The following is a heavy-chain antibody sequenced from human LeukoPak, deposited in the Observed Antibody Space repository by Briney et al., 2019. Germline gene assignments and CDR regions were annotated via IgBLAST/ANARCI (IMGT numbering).Heavy chain of an antibody. CDR2: ISSSSSYI. CDR3: ARDCSGGSCYRDY. J-gene: IGHJ4*02. Sequence: PGGSLRLSCAASGFTFDDYGMSWVRQAPGKGLEWVSSISSSSSYIYYADSVKGRFTISRDNAKNSLYLQMNSLRAEDTAVYYCARDCSGGSCYRDYWGQGTLVTVSS. CDR1: GFTFDDYG. D-gene: IGHD2-15*01. V-gene: IGHV3-21*01.